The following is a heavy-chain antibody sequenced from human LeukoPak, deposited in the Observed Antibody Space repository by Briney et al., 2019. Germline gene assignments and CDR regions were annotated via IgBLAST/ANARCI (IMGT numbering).Heavy chain of an antibody. CDR1: GYTFIRYY. CDR3: ARHDNDDDFDY. CDR2: INMYTANP. V-gene: IGHV7-4-1*02. D-gene: IGHD3-16*01. J-gene: IGHJ4*02. Sequence: ASVKVSCKASGYTFIRYYTHWVRQAPGQGLEWMGWINMYTANPAYAQGFTERFVFSLDTSVTTAYLQISNLKTEDTAVYYCARHDNDDDFDYWGQGTLVTVSS.